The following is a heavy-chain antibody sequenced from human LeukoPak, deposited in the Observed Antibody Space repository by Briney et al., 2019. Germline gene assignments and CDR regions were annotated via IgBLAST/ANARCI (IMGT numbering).Heavy chain of an antibody. CDR3: ARDSLRRVRGAALSYYYDSRVRAYYYMDV. D-gene: IGHD3-22*01. CDR1: GYTFTSYY. J-gene: IGHJ6*03. CDR2: INPSGGRT. V-gene: IGHV1-46*01. Sequence: ASVKVSYKASGYTFTSYYKHWVRQPPAQGLECMGIINPSGGRTSYAQKFQGRVTMIRDTSTSTVYMELSRLRSEDTAVYYCARDSLRRVRGAALSYYYDSRVRAYYYMDVWGKGTTVTVSS.